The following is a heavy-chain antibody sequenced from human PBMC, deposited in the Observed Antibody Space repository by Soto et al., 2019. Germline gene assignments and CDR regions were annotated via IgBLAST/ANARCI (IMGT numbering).Heavy chain of an antibody. D-gene: IGHD3-10*01. V-gene: IGHV3-23*01. J-gene: IGHJ6*03. CDR1: GFTFSSYA. CDR3: AKDRGIYLIFRGVTMDV. Sequence: EVQLLESGGGLVQPGGSLRLSCAASGFTFSSYAMSWVRQAPGKGLEWVSAISGSGGSTYYADSVKGRFTISRDNSKNTLYLQMNSLRAEDTAVYYCAKDRGIYLIFRGVTMDVWGKGTTVTVSS. CDR2: ISGSGGST.